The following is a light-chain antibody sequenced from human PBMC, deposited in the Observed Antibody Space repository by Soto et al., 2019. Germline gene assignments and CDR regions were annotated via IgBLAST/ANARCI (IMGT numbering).Light chain of an antibody. CDR2: DAS. CDR1: QSISSW. Sequence: DIQMTQSPSTRSGSVGARVTITSLAIQSISSWLAWYQQKEGKAPKLLIYDASSLESGVPSRFSGSGSGTEFTLTISSLTPDDFETYYCQQYQSYSRTFGQGTKVDIK. J-gene: IGKJ1*01. CDR3: QQYQSYSRT. V-gene: IGKV1-5*01.